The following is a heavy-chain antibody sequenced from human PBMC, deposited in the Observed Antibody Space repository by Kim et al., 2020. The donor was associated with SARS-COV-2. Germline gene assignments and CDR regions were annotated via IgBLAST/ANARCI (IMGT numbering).Heavy chain of an antibody. CDR2: IYHSGST. V-gene: IGHV4-38-2*02. Sequence: SETLSLTCTVSGYSISSGYYWGWIRQPPGKGLEWIGSIYHSGSTYYNPSLKSRVTISVDTSKNQFSLKLSSVTAADTAVYYCARDQQLVNYGMDVWGQGTTVTVSS. D-gene: IGHD6-13*01. CDR1: GYSISSGYY. J-gene: IGHJ6*02. CDR3: ARDQQLVNYGMDV.